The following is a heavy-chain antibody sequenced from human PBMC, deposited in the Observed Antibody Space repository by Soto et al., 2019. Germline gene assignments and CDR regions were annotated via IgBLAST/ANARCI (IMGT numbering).Heavy chain of an antibody. D-gene: IGHD5-12*01. V-gene: IGHV3-64D*06. J-gene: IGHJ4*02. CDR3: VKDKYGGYDLLDY. CDR1: GFTFSSYA. Sequence: PGGSLRLSCSASGFTFSSYAMHWVRQAPGKGLEYVSAISSNGGSTYYADSVKGRFTISRDNSKNTLYLQMSSLRAEDTAVYYCVKDKYGGYDLLDYWGQGTLVTVSS. CDR2: ISSNGGST.